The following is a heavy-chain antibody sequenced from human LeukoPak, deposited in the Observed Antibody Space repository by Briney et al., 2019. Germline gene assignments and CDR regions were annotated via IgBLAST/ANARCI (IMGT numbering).Heavy chain of an antibody. V-gene: IGHV4-39*01. CDR3: ARPRAAGRNPFDY. CDR1: GGSISSSSYY. Sequence: SETLSPTCTVSGGSISSSSYYWGWIRQPPGKGLEWIGSIYYSGSTYYNPSLKSRVTISVDTSKNQFSLKLSSVTAADTAVYYCARPRAAGRNPFDYWGQGTLVTVSS. J-gene: IGHJ4*02. D-gene: IGHD6-13*01. CDR2: IYYSGST.